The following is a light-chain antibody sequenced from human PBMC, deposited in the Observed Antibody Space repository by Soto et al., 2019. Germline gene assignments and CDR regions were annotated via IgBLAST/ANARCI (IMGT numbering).Light chain of an antibody. CDR3: QQRNVWPTGT. J-gene: IGKJ5*01. CDR2: GAX. V-gene: IGKV3-11*02. Sequence: EMVLTQSPATQVLSQGERAPLSXRASPSVTRFLTWYPQKTGQXPRLIXXGAXDRATGILARFSGSGSGRDFTLTISSLEPEDSAVYYCQQRNVWPTGTVGQGTRLEIK. CDR1: PSVTRF.